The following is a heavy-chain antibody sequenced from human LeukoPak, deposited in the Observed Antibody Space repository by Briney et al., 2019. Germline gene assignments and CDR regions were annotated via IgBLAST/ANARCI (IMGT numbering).Heavy chain of an antibody. J-gene: IGHJ4*02. CDR2: ISGSGGST. D-gene: IGHD6-13*01. Sequence: GGSLRLSCAASGFTFSSYAMSWVRQAPGKGLEWVSAISGSGGSTYYADSVKGRFTISRDNSKNTLYLQMNSLRAEDTAVYYCAKTPGYSSSWYGSFDYWGQGTLVTVSS. CDR3: AKTPGYSSSWYGSFDY. V-gene: IGHV3-23*01. CDR1: GFTFSSYA.